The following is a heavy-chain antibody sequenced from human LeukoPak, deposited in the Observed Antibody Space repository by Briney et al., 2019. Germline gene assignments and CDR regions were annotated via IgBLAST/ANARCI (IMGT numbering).Heavy chain of an antibody. D-gene: IGHD2-2*01. CDR1: GFPFSSYA. CDR2: ISYDGSNK. J-gene: IGHJ6*04. V-gene: IGHV3-30*04. CDR3: ARDFADIVVVPAAIDYYYGMDV. Sequence: PGGSLRLSCEPSGFPFSSYAMPWVRQAPGRGLEGVAVISYDGSNKYYADSVKGRFTISRDNSKNTLYLQMNSLRAEDTAVYYCARDFADIVVVPAAIDYYYGMDVWGKGTTVTVSS.